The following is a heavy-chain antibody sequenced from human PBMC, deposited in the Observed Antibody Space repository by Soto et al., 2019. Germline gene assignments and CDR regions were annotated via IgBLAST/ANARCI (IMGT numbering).Heavy chain of an antibody. CDR2: IYYSGST. Sequence: WIRQPPGKGLEWIGSIYYSGSTYYNPSLKSRVTISVDTSKNQFSLKLSSVTAADTAVYHCASVLRFLEWLLEENNWFDPWGQGTLVTVSS. CDR3: ASVLRFLEWLLEENNWFDP. V-gene: IGHV4-39*01. J-gene: IGHJ5*02. D-gene: IGHD3-3*01.